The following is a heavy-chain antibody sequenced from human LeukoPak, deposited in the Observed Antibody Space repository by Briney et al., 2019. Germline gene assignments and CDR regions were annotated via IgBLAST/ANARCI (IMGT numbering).Heavy chain of an antibody. CDR1: GYSISSGYY. D-gene: IGHD2-15*01. J-gene: IGHJ3*02. Sequence: SETLSLTCAVSGYSISSGYYWGWILPPPGKGLEWIGSIYHSGSTYYNPSLKSRVTISVDTSKNQFSLKLSSVTAADTAVYYCAAQRGALIPANAFDIWGQGTMVAVSS. V-gene: IGHV4-38-2*01. CDR3: AAQRGALIPANAFDI. CDR2: IYHSGST.